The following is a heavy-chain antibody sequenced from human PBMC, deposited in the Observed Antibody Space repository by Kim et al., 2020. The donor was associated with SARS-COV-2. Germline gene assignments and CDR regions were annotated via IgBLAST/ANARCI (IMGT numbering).Heavy chain of an antibody. CDR1: GFTFSDYY. CDR2: ISSSSSYT. Sequence: GGSLRLSCAASGFTFSDYYMSWIRQAPGKGLEWVSYISSSSSYTNYADSVKGRFTISRDNAKNSLYLQMNSLRAEDTAVYYCARAGLRGEIVVVPAAIPDYWGQGTLVTVSS. CDR3: ARAGLRGEIVVVPAAIPDY. D-gene: IGHD2-2*01. V-gene: IGHV3-11*06. J-gene: IGHJ4*02.